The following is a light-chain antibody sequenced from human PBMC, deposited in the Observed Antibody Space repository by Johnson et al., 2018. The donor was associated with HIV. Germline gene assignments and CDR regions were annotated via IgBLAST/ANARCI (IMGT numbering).Light chain of an antibody. CDR1: SSNIGNNN. CDR2: ENN. J-gene: IGLJ1*01. CDR3: GTWDTSLSVYV. Sequence: QSVLTQPPSVSAAPGQKVSISCSGSSSNIGNNNVSWYQQLPGTAPKLLIYENNKRPSGIPDRFSGSKSDTSATLGITGLQTGDEAEYYCGTWDTSLSVYVFGTGTKVTVL. V-gene: IGLV1-51*02.